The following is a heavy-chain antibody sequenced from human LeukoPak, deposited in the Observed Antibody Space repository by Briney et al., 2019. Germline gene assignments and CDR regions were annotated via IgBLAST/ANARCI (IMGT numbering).Heavy chain of an antibody. CDR1: GGSISSYY. V-gene: IGHV4-59*01. Sequence: SETLSLTCTVSGGSISSYYWSWIRQPPGKGLEWIGYIYYSGSTNYNPSLKSRVTISVDTSKNQFSLKLSSVTAADTAVYYCGGSGTKWGFDYWGQGTLVTVSS. CDR2: IYYSGST. J-gene: IGHJ4*02. CDR3: GGSGTKWGFDY. D-gene: IGHD3-10*01.